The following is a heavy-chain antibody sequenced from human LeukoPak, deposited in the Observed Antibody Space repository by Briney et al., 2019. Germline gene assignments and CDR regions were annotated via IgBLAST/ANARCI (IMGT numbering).Heavy chain of an antibody. Sequence: GGSLRLSCAASGFTFSSYAMSWVRQVPGKGLEWVSVISGSGDNTYYADSVKGRFTISRDNSKNMLYLQMNSLRAEDTAVYYCAKPPLPLGYCSGGSCYFLDYRGQGTLVTVSS. CDR1: GFTFSSYA. J-gene: IGHJ4*02. D-gene: IGHD2-15*01. CDR3: AKPPLPLGYCSGGSCYFLDY. CDR2: ISGSGDNT. V-gene: IGHV3-23*01.